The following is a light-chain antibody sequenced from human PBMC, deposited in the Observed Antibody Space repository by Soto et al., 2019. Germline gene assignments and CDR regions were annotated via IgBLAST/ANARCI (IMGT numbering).Light chain of an antibody. CDR2: EVS. Sequence: QSALTQPASVSGSPGQSITISCTGTSSDVGGYNYVSWYQQHPGKAPKLLISEVSNRPSGISNRFSGSKSGNTASLTISGLQAEDEADYYCSSYSRITSVVFGGGTKVTVL. CDR1: SSDVGGYNY. CDR3: SSYSRITSVV. V-gene: IGLV2-14*01. J-gene: IGLJ2*01.